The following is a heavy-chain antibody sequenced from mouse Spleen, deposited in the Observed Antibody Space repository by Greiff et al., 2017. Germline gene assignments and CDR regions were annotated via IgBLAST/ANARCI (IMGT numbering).Heavy chain of an antibody. CDR1: GYTFTNYW. V-gene: IGHV1-63*01. J-gene: IGHJ4*01. Sequence: VQLQQSGAELVRPGTSVKMSCKASGYTFTNYWIGWAKQRPGHGLEWIGDIYPGGGYTNYNEKFKGKATLTADKSSSTAYMQFSSLTSEDSAIYYSARGGDGYAMDYWGQGTSVTVSS. D-gene: IGHD3-3*01. CDR3: ARGGDGYAMDY. CDR2: IYPGGGYT.